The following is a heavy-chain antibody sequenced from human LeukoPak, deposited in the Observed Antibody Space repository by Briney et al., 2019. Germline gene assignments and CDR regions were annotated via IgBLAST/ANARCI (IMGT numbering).Heavy chain of an antibody. CDR3: ARRRIAAAGTGYFDY. CDR2: INHSGST. Sequence: SETLSLTCAVYGVSFSGYYWSWIRQPPGKGLEWIGEINHSGSTNYNPSLKSRVTISVDTSKNQFSLKLSSVTAADTAVYYCARRRIAAAGTGYFDYWGQGTLVTVSS. J-gene: IGHJ4*02. V-gene: IGHV4-34*01. D-gene: IGHD6-13*01. CDR1: GVSFSGYY.